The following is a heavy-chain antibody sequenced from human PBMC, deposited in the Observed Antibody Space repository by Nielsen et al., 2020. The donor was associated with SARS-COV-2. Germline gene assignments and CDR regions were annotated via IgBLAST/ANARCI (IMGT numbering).Heavy chain of an antibody. CDR2: ISSSGGNT. D-gene: IGHD1-26*01. Sequence: GGSLRLSCAASGFTFDDYAMNWVRQAPGKGLEWVSAISSSGGNTYYADSVKGRFTISRDNFKNALYLQMNSLRAEDTAVYYCAKAGSHSYFDHWGQGTLVTVSS. CDR1: GFTFDDYA. J-gene: IGHJ4*02. CDR3: AKAGSHSYFDH. V-gene: IGHV3-23*01.